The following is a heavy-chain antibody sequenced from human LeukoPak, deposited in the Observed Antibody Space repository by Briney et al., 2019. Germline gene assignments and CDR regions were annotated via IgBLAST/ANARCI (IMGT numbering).Heavy chain of an antibody. Sequence: ASVKVSCKASGYTFTGYYMHWVRQAPGQGLEWMGWINPNSGGTNYAQKFQGRVTITADESTSTAYMELSSLRSEDTAVYYCARVYYGSGSYREDYFDYWGQGTLVTVSS. V-gene: IGHV1-2*02. CDR3: ARVYYGSGSYREDYFDY. D-gene: IGHD3-10*01. CDR2: INPNSGGT. J-gene: IGHJ4*02. CDR1: GYTFTGYY.